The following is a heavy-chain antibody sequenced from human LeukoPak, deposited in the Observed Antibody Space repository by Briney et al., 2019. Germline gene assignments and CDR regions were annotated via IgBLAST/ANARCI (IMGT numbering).Heavy chain of an antibody. D-gene: IGHD2-2*01. J-gene: IGHJ4*02. Sequence: ASVTVSCKASGYTFTTYGISWVRQAPGQGLEWMGWISAYNGNTNYAQKLQGRVTMTTDTSTSTAYMELRSLRSDDTAVYYCAREVYCSSTSCTYYFDYWGQGTLVTVSS. CDR2: ISAYNGNT. V-gene: IGHV1-18*01. CDR3: AREVYCSSTSCTYYFDY. CDR1: GYTFTTYG.